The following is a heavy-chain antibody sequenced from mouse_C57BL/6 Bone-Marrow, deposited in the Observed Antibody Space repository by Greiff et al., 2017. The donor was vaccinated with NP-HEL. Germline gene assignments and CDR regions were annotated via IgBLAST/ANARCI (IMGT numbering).Heavy chain of an antibody. V-gene: IGHV5-15*01. CDR1: GFTFSDYG. Sequence: EVKVVESGGGLVQPGGSLKLSCAASGFTFSDYGMAWVRQAPRKGPEWVAFISTLAYSIYYADTVTGRFTISRENAKNTLYLEMSSLRSEDTAMYYCARASMVAKRGYWYFDVWGTGTTVTVSS. D-gene: IGHD2-13*01. CDR3: ARASMVAKRGYWYFDV. CDR2: ISTLAYSI. J-gene: IGHJ1*03.